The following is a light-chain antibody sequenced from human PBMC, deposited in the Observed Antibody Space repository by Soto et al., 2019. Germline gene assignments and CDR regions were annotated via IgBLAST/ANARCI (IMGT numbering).Light chain of an antibody. CDR2: GAS. CDR1: QSVTSSY. J-gene: IGKJ1*01. CDR3: QQYGSSPPT. V-gene: IGKV3-20*01. Sequence: EIVLTQSPATLSLSPGARATLSCRASQSVTSSYLAWYQQKPGQSPWLLIYGASSSATGIPDRFSGSGSGTDFTLTISRLEPEDIAVYYCQQYGSSPPTFGQGTKVEIK.